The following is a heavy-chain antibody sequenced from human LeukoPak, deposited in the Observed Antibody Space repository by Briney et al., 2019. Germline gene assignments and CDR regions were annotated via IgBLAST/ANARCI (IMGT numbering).Heavy chain of an antibody. J-gene: IGHJ4*02. CDR3: ATHYNSPFDY. Sequence: GGSLRPSCAASGFTFSTYRMNWVRQAPGKGLEWVSNIRSSGTTTYYADSVKGRFTISRDNAKNSLYLQMNSLRDEDTAVYYCATHYNSPFDYWGQGTLVTVSS. V-gene: IGHV3-48*02. CDR2: IRSSGTTT. D-gene: IGHD1-1*01. CDR1: GFTFSTYR.